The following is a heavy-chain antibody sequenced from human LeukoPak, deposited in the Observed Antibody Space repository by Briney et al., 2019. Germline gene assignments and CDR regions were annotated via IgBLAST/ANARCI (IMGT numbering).Heavy chain of an antibody. CDR2: INTNTGNP. CDR1: GGTFSSYA. V-gene: IGHV7-4-1*02. J-gene: IGHJ4*02. Sequence: ASVKVSCKASGGTFSSYAMNWVRQAPGQGLEWMGWINTNTGNPTYAQGFTGRFVFSLDTSVSTAYLQISSLKAEDTAVYYCASGLGSSGYYYFDYWGQGTLVTVSS. D-gene: IGHD3-22*01. CDR3: ASGLGSSGYYYFDY.